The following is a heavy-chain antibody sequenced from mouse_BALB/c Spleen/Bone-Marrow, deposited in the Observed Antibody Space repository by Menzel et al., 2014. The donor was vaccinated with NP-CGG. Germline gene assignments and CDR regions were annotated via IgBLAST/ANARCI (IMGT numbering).Heavy chain of an antibody. Sequence: EVQLQQSGGGLVQPGGSMKLSCVASGFTFSNYWMNWDRQSPEKGLEWVAEIRLKSNNYATHYAESVKGRFTISRDDSKSSVYLQMNNLRAEDTGIYYCTRGIYYGNYYAMDYWGQGTSVTVSS. J-gene: IGHJ4*01. CDR1: GFTFSNYW. V-gene: IGHV6-6*02. CDR2: IRLKSNNYAT. D-gene: IGHD2-1*01. CDR3: TRGIYYGNYYAMDY.